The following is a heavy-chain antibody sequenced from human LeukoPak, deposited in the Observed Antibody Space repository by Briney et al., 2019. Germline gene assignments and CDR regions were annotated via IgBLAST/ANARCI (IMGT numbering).Heavy chain of an antibody. CDR2: IYHSGST. J-gene: IGHJ5*02. D-gene: IGHD3-16*02. CDR1: GGSISSSSSY. CDR3: ARCRPITFGGVIADNWFDP. Sequence: SSETLSLTCTVSGGSISSSSSYWGWIRQPPGKGLEWIGSIYHSGSTYYSPSLKSRVTISVDTSKNQFSLKLSSVTAADTAVYYCARCRPITFGGVIADNWFDPWGQGTLVTVSS. V-gene: IGHV4-39*01.